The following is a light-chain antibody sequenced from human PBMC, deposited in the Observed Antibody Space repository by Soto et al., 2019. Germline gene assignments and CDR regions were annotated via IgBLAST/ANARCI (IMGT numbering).Light chain of an antibody. CDR2: EVS. CDR1: SSDVGGYNY. Sequence: QPVLTQPPSASGSPGQSVTISCTGTSSDVGGYNYVSWYQQHPGKAPKLMIYEVSKRPSGVPDRLSDSKSGNTASLTVSGLQVEDEADYYCASYTGSDTLVFGGGTQLTVL. J-gene: IGLJ2*01. V-gene: IGLV2-8*01. CDR3: ASYTGSDTLV.